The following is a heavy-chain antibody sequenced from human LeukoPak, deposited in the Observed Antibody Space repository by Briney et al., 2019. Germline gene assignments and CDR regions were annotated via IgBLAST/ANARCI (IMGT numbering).Heavy chain of an antibody. CDR1: GFTFSTYS. V-gene: IGHV3-21*01. D-gene: IGHD6-13*01. Sequence: SGGSLRLSCAASGFTFSTYSMHWVRQAQGKGLEWVSFISSSGSYIYYADSMKGRFTISRDNAKNSLYLQMNSLRAEDTAVYYCARSSVAAAGVIDYWGQGTLVTVSS. J-gene: IGHJ4*02. CDR2: ISSSGSYI. CDR3: ARSSVAAAGVIDY.